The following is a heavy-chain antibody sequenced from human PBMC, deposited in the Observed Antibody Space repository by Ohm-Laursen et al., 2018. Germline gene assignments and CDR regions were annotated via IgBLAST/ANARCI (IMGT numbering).Heavy chain of an antibody. V-gene: IGHV3-73*01. D-gene: IGHD3-10*01. CDR2: IRSKANSYAT. Sequence: SLRLSCAAFGFPFSGSAMHWVRQASGKGLEWVGRIRSKANSYATAYAASVKGRFTISRDDSKNTAFLQMNSLKTEDTAVYYCSSPGITRDAFDIWGQGTMVTVSS. J-gene: IGHJ3*02. CDR1: GFPFSGSA. CDR3: SSPGITRDAFDI.